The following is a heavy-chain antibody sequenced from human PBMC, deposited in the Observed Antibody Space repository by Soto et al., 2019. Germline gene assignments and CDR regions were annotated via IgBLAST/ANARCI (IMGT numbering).Heavy chain of an antibody. J-gene: IGHJ5*02. CDR2: IKQDGSEK. D-gene: IGHD6-19*01. V-gene: IGHV3-7*01. CDR1: GVTFSSCW. CDR3: AREEADSSADLIDP. Sequence: LRLSCAASGVTFSSCWVSGGRQAPGKGLEWVANIKQDGSEKYYVDSVKGRFTISRDNAKNSLYLQMNSLRAEDTAVYYCAREEADSSADLIDPWGQGTLVTVSS.